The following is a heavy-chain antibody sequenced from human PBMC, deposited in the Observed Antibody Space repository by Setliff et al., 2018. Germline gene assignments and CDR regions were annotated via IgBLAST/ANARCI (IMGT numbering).Heavy chain of an antibody. V-gene: IGHV4-34*01. Sequence: PSETLSLTCAVYGGSFSGYYWSWIRQPPGKGLEWIGEINHSGSTNYNPSLKSRVTISVDTSKNQFSLKLSSVTAADTAVYYCARRHYDFWSGPPNWFDPWGQGTLVTVSS. J-gene: IGHJ5*02. CDR3: ARRHYDFWSGPPNWFDP. CDR2: INHSGST. CDR1: GGSFSGYY. D-gene: IGHD3-3*01.